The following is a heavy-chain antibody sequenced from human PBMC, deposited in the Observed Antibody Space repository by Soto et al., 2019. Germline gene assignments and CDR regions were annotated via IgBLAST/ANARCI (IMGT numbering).Heavy chain of an antibody. CDR3: VRDVNGLAGTRPLDY. D-gene: IGHD6-19*01. CDR2: VWNDGSNK. CDR1: GFTFSSHG. Sequence: QVQLVASGGGVVQPGRSLRLSCAASGFTFSSHGMHWVRQAPGKGLEWVAVVWNDGSNKYYADSVKGRFTISRDNSENTLYLQMNNLRGEDTAIYFCVRDVNGLAGTRPLDYWGQGTLGTVSS. V-gene: IGHV3-33*01. J-gene: IGHJ4*02.